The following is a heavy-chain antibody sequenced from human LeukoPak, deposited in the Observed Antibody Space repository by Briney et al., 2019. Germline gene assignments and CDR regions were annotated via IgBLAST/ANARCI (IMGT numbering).Heavy chain of an antibody. Sequence: GGSLRLSCAASGFTFADYAMTWVRQAPGKGLEWVSVIGVRGGSSYYADSVKGRFTISRDNSKNTLYLQMNSLRAEDTAVYYCAKTRPLDSSSWSHGDYWGQGTLVTVSS. J-gene: IGHJ4*02. CDR2: IGVRGGSS. D-gene: IGHD6-13*01. CDR1: GFTFADYA. CDR3: AKTRPLDSSSWSHGDY. V-gene: IGHV3-23*01.